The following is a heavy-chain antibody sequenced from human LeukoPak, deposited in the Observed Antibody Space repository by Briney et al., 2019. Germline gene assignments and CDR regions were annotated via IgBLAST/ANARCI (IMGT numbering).Heavy chain of an antibody. J-gene: IGHJ1*01. CDR2: ISYDGSNK. V-gene: IGHV3-30*18. CDR3: AKDTREYGDYVHFQH. D-gene: IGHD4-17*01. Sequence: PGGSLRLSCAASGFTFSSYGIHWVRKAPGKGLEWVPIISYDGSNKYYADSVKGRFTISRDNSKNTLYLQMNSLRAEDTALYYCAKDTREYGDYVHFQHWGQGTLVTVSS. CDR1: GFTFSSYG.